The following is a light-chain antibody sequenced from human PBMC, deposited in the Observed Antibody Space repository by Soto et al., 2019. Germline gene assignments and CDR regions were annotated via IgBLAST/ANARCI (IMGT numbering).Light chain of an antibody. CDR1: QSVTYSY. V-gene: IGKV3-20*01. Sequence: EIVLTQSPGTLSLSPGERATLSCWASQSVTYSYLAWYQQKPGQAPRLLISGASSRATGIPDRFSGSGSGTDFTLTISRLEPEDFAVYYCQQYGSSRRTFGQGTKVDIK. CDR3: QQYGSSRRT. CDR2: GAS. J-gene: IGKJ1*01.